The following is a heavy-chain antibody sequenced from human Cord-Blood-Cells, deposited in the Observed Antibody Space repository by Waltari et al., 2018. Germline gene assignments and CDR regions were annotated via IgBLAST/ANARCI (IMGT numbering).Heavy chain of an antibody. D-gene: IGHD3-9*01. CDR2: IYYSGRT. J-gene: IGHJ3*02. V-gene: IGHV4-39*01. CDR3: ASIDITSDAFDI. Sequence: QLQLQESGPGLVKPSETLSLTCTVSGGSISSSSYYWGWIRQPPGKGLEWIGSIYYSGRTYYNPSRKSRVTISVDTSKNQFSLKLSSVTAADTAVYYCASIDITSDAFDIWGQGTMVTVSS. CDR1: GGSISSSSYY.